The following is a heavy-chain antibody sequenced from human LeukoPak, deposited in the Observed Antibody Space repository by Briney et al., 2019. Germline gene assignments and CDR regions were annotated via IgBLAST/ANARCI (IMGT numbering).Heavy chain of an antibody. V-gene: IGHV4-31*03. J-gene: IGHJ4*02. Sequence: SETLSLTCTVSGGSVNSGAYYWSWIRQFPGKGLEWIGQIFFTGRTDYNPSLKSRLAISIDTSRDQFSLELSSVSAADTATYYCARDRASGMDYWGQGILVTVSS. CDR3: ARDRASGMDY. CDR2: IFFTGRT. CDR1: GGSVNSGAYY. D-gene: IGHD3-10*01.